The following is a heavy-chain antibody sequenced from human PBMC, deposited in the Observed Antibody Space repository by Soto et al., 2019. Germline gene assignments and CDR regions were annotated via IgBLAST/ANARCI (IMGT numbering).Heavy chain of an antibody. CDR2: IWYDGSNK. CDR1: GFTFSSYG. V-gene: IGHV3-33*01. J-gene: IGHJ4*02. Sequence: GGSLRLSCAASGFTFSSYGMHWVRQAPGKGLEWVAVIWYDGSNKYYADSVKGRFTISRDNSKNTLYLQMNSLRAEDTAVYYCAAASGGSVVVAATPPPDYWGQGTLVTVSS. CDR3: AAASGGSVVVAATPPPDY. D-gene: IGHD2-15*01.